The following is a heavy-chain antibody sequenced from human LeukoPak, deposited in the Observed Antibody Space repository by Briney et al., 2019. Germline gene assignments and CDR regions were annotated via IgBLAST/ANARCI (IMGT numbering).Heavy chain of an antibody. CDR1: GGTFSRYA. Sequence: SVKLSCKASGGTFSRYALSWVRQPPGQGLEWMGQIIPIFGTTKYAQKFQGRVTITADESTGTAYMEMSSLRSEDTAVYYCARDRKEWRAWGAFDIWGQGTMVTVSS. CDR2: IIPIFGTT. CDR3: ARDRKEWRAWGAFDI. D-gene: IGHD3-16*01. J-gene: IGHJ3*02. V-gene: IGHV1-69*13.